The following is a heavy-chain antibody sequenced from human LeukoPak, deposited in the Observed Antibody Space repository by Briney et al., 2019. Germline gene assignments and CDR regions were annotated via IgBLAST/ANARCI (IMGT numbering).Heavy chain of an antibody. J-gene: IGHJ4*02. CDR3: ARRQGCSSTSCPPDY. CDR1: GYSFPTYW. Sequence: GESLKISCTGSGYSFPTYWIGWVRQMPGKGLEWMGMIYPGDSDTKYSPSFQGQVTISADKSINTAYLQWSSLKASDTAMYYCARRQGCSSTSCPPDYWGQGTLVTVSP. CDR2: IYPGDSDT. D-gene: IGHD2-2*01. V-gene: IGHV5-51*01.